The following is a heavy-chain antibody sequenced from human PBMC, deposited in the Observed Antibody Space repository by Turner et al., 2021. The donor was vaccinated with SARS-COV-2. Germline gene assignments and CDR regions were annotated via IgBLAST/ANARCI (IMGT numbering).Heavy chain of an antibody. CDR1: GGAISSSSYY. J-gene: IGHJ6*02. CDR2: IYYSGST. CDR3: ARLPVGCYGSGSYYHYGMDV. V-gene: IGHV4-39*01. D-gene: IGHD3-10*01. Sequence: QLQLQESGPGLVKPSETLSLTCTVSGGAISSSSYYWGWIRQPPGKGLEWIGSIYYSGSTYYNPSIKSRVTISVDTSKNQFSLKLSSVTAADTAVYYCARLPVGCYGSGSYYHYGMDVWGQGTTVTVSS.